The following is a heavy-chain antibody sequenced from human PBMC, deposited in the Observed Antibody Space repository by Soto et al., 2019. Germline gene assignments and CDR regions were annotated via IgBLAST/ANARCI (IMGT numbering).Heavy chain of an antibody. D-gene: IGHD2-2*01. V-gene: IGHV3-23*01. CDR2: IGGNAGGT. J-gene: IGHJ6*03. CDR1: GFTFYSYA. Sequence: GGSLRLSCAASGFTFYSYAMSWVRQAPGKGLEWVSGIGGNAGGTYSADSVKGRFTISRDNSDNTLYLQMNSLRVEDTAVYYCARSAVLSGLYYYYYYMDVWGKGTTVTVSS. CDR3: ARSAVLSGLYYYYYYMDV.